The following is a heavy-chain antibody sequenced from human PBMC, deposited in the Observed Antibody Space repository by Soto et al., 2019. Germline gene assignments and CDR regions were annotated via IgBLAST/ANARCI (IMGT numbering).Heavy chain of an antibody. CDR1: GGSFSGYY. J-gene: IGHJ6*02. Sequence: ETLSLTCAVYGGSFSGYYWSWIRQPPGKGLEWIGEINHSGSTNYNPSLKSRVTISVDTSKNQFSLKLSSVTAADTAVYYCARGWSAVAGTWYYYYYGMDVWGQGTTVTVSS. D-gene: IGHD6-19*01. V-gene: IGHV4-34*01. CDR3: ARGWSAVAGTWYYYYYGMDV. CDR2: INHSGST.